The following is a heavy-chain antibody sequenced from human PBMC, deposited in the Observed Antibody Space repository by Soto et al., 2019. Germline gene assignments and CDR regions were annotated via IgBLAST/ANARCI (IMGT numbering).Heavy chain of an antibody. V-gene: IGHV3-21*01. CDR1: GFTFSSYS. CDR3: ARGDDCSGGSCYSDYYYGMDV. CDR2: ISSSSSYI. Sequence: GGSLRLSCAAAGFTFSSYSMNWVRQAPGKGLEWVSSISSSSSYIYYADSVKVRFTISRDNAKNSLYLQMNSLRAEDTAVYYCARGDDCSGGSCYSDYYYGMDVWGPGTTVTVSS. J-gene: IGHJ6*02. D-gene: IGHD2-15*01.